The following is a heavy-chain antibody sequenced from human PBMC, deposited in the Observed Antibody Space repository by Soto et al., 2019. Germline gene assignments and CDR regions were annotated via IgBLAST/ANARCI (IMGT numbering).Heavy chain of an antibody. CDR1: GFTFSSYA. V-gene: IGHV3-30-3*01. D-gene: IGHD6-13*01. CDR2: ISYDGSNK. Sequence: QVQLVESGGGVVQPGRSLRLSCAASGFTFSSYAMHWVRQAPGKGLEWVAVISYDGSNKYYADSVKGRFTISRDNSKNTLYLQRNSLRAEDTAVYYCATPGGGGSSSPHWGQGTLVTVSS. J-gene: IGHJ4*02. CDR3: ATPGGGGSSSPH.